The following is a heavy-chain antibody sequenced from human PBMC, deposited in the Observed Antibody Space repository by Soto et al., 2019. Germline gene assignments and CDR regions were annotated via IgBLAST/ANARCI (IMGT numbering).Heavy chain of an antibody. CDR2: INPDGSTT. CDR1: GFTFSSYW. J-gene: IGHJ4*02. V-gene: IGHV3-74*01. D-gene: IGHD3-10*01. Sequence: EVQLVESGGGLVQPGGSLRLSCAASGFTFSSYWMHWVRQAPGKGLVWVSRINPDGSTTSYADSVKGRFTISRDSAKDTLYMQMNSLSAEDTAVYYCARVAVGSYYFEYWGQGTLVTVSS. CDR3: ARVAVGSYYFEY.